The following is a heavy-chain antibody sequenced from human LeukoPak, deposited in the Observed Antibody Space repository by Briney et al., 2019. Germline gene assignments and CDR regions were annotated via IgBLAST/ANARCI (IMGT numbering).Heavy chain of an antibody. Sequence: PGGSLRLSCAASGLTFSNYGMHWVRQAPGKGLEWVAFIRYDGSNKYYADSVKGRFTISRDNSKNTLYLQMNSLRAEDTAVYYCAKESPMIVVVISWFDPWGQGTLVTVSS. CDR3: AKESPMIVVVISWFDP. D-gene: IGHD3-22*01. V-gene: IGHV3-30*02. CDR1: GLTFSNYG. CDR2: IRYDGSNK. J-gene: IGHJ5*02.